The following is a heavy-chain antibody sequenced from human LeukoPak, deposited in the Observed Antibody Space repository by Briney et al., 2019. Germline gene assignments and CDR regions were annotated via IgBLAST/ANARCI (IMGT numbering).Heavy chain of an antibody. CDR2: IHSTGNS. D-gene: IGHD2-15*01. CDR3: EKDSHLDV. J-gene: IGHJ6*02. CDR1: GGSISGTDLY. V-gene: IGHV4-39*01. Sequence: PSETLSLTCTVSGGSISGTDLYWGWIRQLPGKGLEWIGNIHSTGNSFCNPSIKSRVTISIDTSKNQFSLKLSSVTAADTAVYYCEKDSHLDVWGHGTTVTVSS.